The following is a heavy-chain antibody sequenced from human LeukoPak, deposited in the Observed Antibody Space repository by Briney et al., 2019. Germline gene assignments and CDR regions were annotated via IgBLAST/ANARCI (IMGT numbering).Heavy chain of an antibody. CDR3: ARDWVSGLVEMAAL. V-gene: IGHV3-30*04. J-gene: IGHJ3*01. Sequence: PGGSLRLSCAASGFTFSSYAMHWVRQAPGKGLEWVAVISYDGSNKYYADSVKGRFTISRDNSKNTLYLQMNSLRAEDTAVYYCARDWVSGLVEMAALWGQGTMVTVSS. D-gene: IGHD5-24*01. CDR2: ISYDGSNK. CDR1: GFTFSSYA.